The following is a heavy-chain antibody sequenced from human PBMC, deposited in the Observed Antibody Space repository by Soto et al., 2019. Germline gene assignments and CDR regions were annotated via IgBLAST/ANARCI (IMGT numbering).Heavy chain of an antibody. CDR2: IYYSGST. CDR1: GGSISSYY. CDR3: AREEGRVVPAAHAFDI. V-gene: IGHV4-59*01. D-gene: IGHD2-2*01. Sequence: SETLSLTCTVSGGSISSYYWSWIRQPPGKGLEWIGYIYYSGSTNYNPSLKSRVTISVDTSKNQFSLKLSSVTAADTAVYYCAREEGRVVPAAHAFDIWGQGTMVTVSS. J-gene: IGHJ3*02.